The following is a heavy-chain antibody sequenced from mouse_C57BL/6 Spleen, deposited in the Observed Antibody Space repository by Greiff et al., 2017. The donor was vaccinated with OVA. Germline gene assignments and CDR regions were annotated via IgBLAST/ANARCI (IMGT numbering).Heavy chain of an antibody. CDR2: ISYDGSN. V-gene: IGHV3-6*01. CDR1: GYSITSGYY. CDR3: ARDYDYDVRAMDY. J-gene: IGHJ4*01. Sequence: EVKLQESGPGLVKPSQSLSLTCSVTGYSITSGYYWNWIRQFPGNKLEWMGYISYDGSNNYNPSLKNRISITRDTSKNQFFLKLNSVTTEDTATYYCARDYDYDVRAMDYWGQGTSVTVSS. D-gene: IGHD2-4*01.